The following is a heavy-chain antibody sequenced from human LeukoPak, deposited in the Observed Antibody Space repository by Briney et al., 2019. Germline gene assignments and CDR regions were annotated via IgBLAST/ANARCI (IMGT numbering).Heavy chain of an antibody. CDR2: INHSGSA. CDR1: GGSFSGYY. Sequence: SETLSLTCAVYGGSFSGYYWSWIRQPPGKGLEWIGEINHSGSANYNPSLKSRVTISGDTSKNQFSLKLSSVTAADTAVYYCARGLRVDYGGKETLVTVSS. V-gene: IGHV4-34*01. J-gene: IGHJ4*02. CDR3: ARGLRVDY.